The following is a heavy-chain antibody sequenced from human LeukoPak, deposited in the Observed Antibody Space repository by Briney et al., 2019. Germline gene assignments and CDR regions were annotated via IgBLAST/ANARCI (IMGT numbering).Heavy chain of an antibody. V-gene: IGHV3-73*01. CDR2: IRSKANSYAT. D-gene: IGHD3-22*01. CDR3: TTYDSSGEYFDY. Sequence: GGSLRLSCAASGFTFSGSAMHWVRQASGKGLEWVGRIRSKANSYATAYAASVKGRFTISRGDSKNTAYLQMNSLKTEDTAVYYCTTYDSSGEYFDYWGQGTLVTVSS. CDR1: GFTFSGSA. J-gene: IGHJ4*02.